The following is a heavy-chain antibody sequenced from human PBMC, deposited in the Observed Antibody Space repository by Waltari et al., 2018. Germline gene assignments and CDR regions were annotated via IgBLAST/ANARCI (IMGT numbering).Heavy chain of an antibody. CDR2: SYYSGST. D-gene: IGHD5-12*01. V-gene: IGHV4-39*01. CDR3: ARHWKKSGYRFDP. J-gene: IGHJ5*02. Sequence: QLQLQEAGPGLVTPSETLSPTCTVSCGSISSSRYYWGWIRQSPGKGLEWIGSSYYSGSTYYNPTLKSRVTISGDTSKNQFSLKLSSVTAADTAVYYCARHWKKSGYRFDPWGQGTLVTVSS. CDR1: CGSISSSRYY.